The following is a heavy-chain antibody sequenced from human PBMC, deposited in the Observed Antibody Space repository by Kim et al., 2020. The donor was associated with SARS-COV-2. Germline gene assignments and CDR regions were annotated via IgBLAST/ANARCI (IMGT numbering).Heavy chain of an antibody. Sequence: SETLSLTCTVSGGSISSSSYYWGWIRQPPGKGLEWIGSIYYSGSTYYNPSLKSRVTISVDTSKNHFSLKLSSVTAADTAVYYCARRLFMTTVTSSDYWGQGTLVTVSS. D-gene: IGHD4-17*01. V-gene: IGHV4-39*01. CDR2: IYYSGST. CDR1: GGSISSSSYY. J-gene: IGHJ4*02. CDR3: ARRLFMTTVTSSDY.